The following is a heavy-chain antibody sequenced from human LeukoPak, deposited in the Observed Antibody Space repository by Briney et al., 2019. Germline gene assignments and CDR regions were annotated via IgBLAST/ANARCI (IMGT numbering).Heavy chain of an antibody. V-gene: IGHV7-4-1*02. CDR1: GYTFTSYA. CDR3: ARDFFRPTGATAAFDI. Sequence: GASVKVSCKASGYTFTSYAMNWVRQAPGQGLEWMGWINTNTGNPTYAQGFTGRFVFSLDTSVSTAYLQISSLKAEETTVYYCARDFFRPTGATAAFDIWGQGTMVTVSS. J-gene: IGHJ3*02. D-gene: IGHD1-26*01. CDR2: INTNTGNP.